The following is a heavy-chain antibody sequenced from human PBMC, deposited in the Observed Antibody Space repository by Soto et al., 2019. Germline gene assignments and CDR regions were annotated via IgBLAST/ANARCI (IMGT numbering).Heavy chain of an antibody. Sequence: QVQLQESGPGLVKPSETLSLTCTVSGGSISSYYWSWIRQPPGKGLEWIGYIYYSGSTSYNPSLKCRVTISVDTSKNQFSLKLSSVTAADTAVYYCAREVRGRRKANDAFDIWGQGTMVTVSS. CDR1: GGSISSYY. V-gene: IGHV4-59*01. J-gene: IGHJ3*02. CDR3: AREVRGRRKANDAFDI. CDR2: IYYSGST. D-gene: IGHD3-10*01.